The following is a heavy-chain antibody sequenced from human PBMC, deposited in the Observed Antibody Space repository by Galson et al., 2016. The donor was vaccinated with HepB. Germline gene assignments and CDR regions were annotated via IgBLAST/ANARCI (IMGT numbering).Heavy chain of an antibody. Sequence: SLRLSCAASRFIFRFPFRDYAMSWVRQAPGKGLEWVSVVSGSGDSTDYADSVKGRFTISRDNSKNTLYLQMNRLRAEDTAVYYCAKEQQLAFMPVYFDYWGQGTLVTVSS. J-gene: IGHJ4*02. V-gene: IGHV3-23*01. CDR3: AKEQQLAFMPVYFDY. CDR1: RFIFRFPFRDYA. D-gene: IGHD6-13*01. CDR2: VSGSGDST.